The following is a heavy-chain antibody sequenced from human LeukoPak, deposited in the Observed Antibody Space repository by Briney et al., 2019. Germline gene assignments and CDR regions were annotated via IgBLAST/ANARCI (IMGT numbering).Heavy chain of an antibody. Sequence: ASVKVSCKASGYTFTGYYMHWVRQAPGQGLEWMGWINPNSGGTNYAQKFQGRVTMTRDTSISTAYMELSRLRSDDTAVYYCARDRWELLPVDYYYYGMDVWGQGTTVTVSS. V-gene: IGHV1-2*02. CDR1: GYTFTGYY. CDR3: ARDRWELLPVDYYYYGMDV. J-gene: IGHJ6*02. CDR2: INPNSGGT. D-gene: IGHD1-26*01.